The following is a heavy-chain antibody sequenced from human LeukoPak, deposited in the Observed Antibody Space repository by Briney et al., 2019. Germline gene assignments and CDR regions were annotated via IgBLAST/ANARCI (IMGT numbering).Heavy chain of an antibody. CDR1: GFTFSSYA. J-gene: IGHJ6*02. V-gene: IGHV3-23*01. CDR3: ARPPNWDNSAYRPMDV. D-gene: IGHD3-22*01. CDR2: ISGSGGST. Sequence: PGGSLRLSCAASGFTFSSYAMSWVRQAPGKGLEWVSAISGSGGSTYYADSVKGRFTISRDNSKNTLYLQMNSLRAEDTAVYYCARPPNWDNSAYRPMDVWGQGTAVIVSS.